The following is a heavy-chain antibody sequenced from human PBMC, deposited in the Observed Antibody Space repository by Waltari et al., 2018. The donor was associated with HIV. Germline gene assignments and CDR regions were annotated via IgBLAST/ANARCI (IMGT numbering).Heavy chain of an antibody. CDR2: IRSTSRYI. CDR3: ARGIGSTSCYYDY. V-gene: IGHV3-21*01. D-gene: IGHD2-2*01. Sequence: EVQLVESGGGLVKPGGSLRLSCAASGFTFSSYNMNWVRQAPGKGLVWVSSIRSTSRYIDYADAVKGRFTISRDNAKNSLYLQMNSLRAEDTAVYYCARGIGSTSCYYDYWGQGTLVTVSS. CDR1: GFTFSSYN. J-gene: IGHJ4*02.